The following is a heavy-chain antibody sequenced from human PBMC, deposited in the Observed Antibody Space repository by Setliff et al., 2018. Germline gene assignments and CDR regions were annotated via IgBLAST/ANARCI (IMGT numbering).Heavy chain of an antibody. CDR3: ARDRTAYSYGLDV. V-gene: IGHV4-59*01. D-gene: IGHD5-18*01. Sequence: SETLSLTCTVSGGSISPYFWSWIRQSPGKGLEWIGYIYHNGNTNFNPSLKTRVTMPVDTSKNQFALNLRSVTAADSAVYYCARDRTAYSYGLDVWGQGTTVTVSS. J-gene: IGHJ6*02. CDR1: GGSISPYF. CDR2: IYHNGNT.